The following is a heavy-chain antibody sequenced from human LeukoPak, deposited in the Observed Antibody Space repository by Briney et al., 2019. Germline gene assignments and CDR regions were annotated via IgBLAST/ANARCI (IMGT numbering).Heavy chain of an antibody. CDR3: AKDRASSGSYGLDV. CDR1: GFTVSSYA. V-gene: IGHV3-23*01. J-gene: IGHJ6*02. D-gene: IGHD6-19*01. Sequence: GGSPRLSCAASGFTVSSYAMSWGRQAPGKGLEWVSDISGGGDSAQSADSVKGRFTISRDNSKNTLYLQMNSLRAEDTAVYYCAKDRASSGSYGLDVWGQGTTVTVSS. CDR2: ISGGGDSA.